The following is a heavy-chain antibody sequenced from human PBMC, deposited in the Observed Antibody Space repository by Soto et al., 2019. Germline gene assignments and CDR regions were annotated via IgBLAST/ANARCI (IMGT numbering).Heavy chain of an antibody. D-gene: IGHD3-10*01. Sequence: SGPTLVKPTQTLTLTCTFSGFSLSTSGVGVGWIRQPPGKALEWLALIYWDDDKRYSPSLKSRLTITKDTSKNQVVLTMTNMDPVDTATYYCAHTPRSSGSTFDAFDIWGQGTMVTVSS. V-gene: IGHV2-5*02. CDR3: AHTPRSSGSTFDAFDI. J-gene: IGHJ3*02. CDR2: IYWDDDK. CDR1: GFSLSTSGVG.